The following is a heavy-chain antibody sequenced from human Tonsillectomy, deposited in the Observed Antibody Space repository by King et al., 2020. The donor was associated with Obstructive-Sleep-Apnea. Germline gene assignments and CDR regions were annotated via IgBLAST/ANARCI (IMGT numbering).Heavy chain of an antibody. CDR1: GFSFGDHF. D-gene: IGHD2-8*01. CDR2: IRRKLANYAT. Sequence: VQLVASVGGLVPPGGSLSVSCVGSGFSFGDHFIDWVRKAPGKGLEWVGRIRRKLANYATAYAASVTGRITISRDDAKSSSYLEMDSLKTEDTAMYYCARSVYWRFDPWGQGTLVTVSS. J-gene: IGHJ5*02. V-gene: IGHV3-72*01. CDR3: ARSVYWRFDP.